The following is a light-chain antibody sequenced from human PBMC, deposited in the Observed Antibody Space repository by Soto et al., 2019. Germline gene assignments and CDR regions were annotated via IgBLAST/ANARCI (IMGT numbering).Light chain of an antibody. CDR3: SSYTSSTTLDVV. V-gene: IGLV2-14*01. J-gene: IGLJ2*01. CDR1: SSDVGGHNY. CDR2: EVT. Sequence: QSALTQTASVSGSPGQSITISCTGTSSDVGGHNYVSWYQQHPGTAPKLMIYEVTNRPSGVSNRFSGSKSGNTASLTISGLQAEDEADYSCSSYTSSTTLDVVFGGGTKLTVL.